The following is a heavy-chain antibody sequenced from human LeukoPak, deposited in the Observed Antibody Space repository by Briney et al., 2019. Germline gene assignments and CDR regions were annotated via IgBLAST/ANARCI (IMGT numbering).Heavy chain of an antibody. CDR3: ARGEGIVGSTGLSY. Sequence: ASVKVSCTASGYNLDGYYIHWVRQAPGQGLEWIAWINPNTDDTHFAQKFQDRVTLSRDNSISTAYLELRSLRYDDTAVYYCARGEGIVGSTGLSYWGQGTLVSVSS. CDR2: INPNTDDT. D-gene: IGHD1-26*01. J-gene: IGHJ4*02. CDR1: GYNLDGYY. V-gene: IGHV1-2*02.